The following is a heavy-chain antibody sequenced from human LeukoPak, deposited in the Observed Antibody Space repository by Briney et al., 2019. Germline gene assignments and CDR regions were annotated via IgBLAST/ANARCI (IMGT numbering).Heavy chain of an antibody. CDR1: GASFNSDDQY. Sequence: SQTLSLTCTVSGASFNSDDQYWNWIRQSPGKGLEWIGSIHPSGMLYNNPSLESRVTMSRDTSKNQFSLKLTSVTAADTAVYYCARQATVPPVDPWGQGTLVIVSS. V-gene: IGHV4-30-4*08. J-gene: IGHJ5*02. CDR3: ARQATVPPVDP. CDR2: IHPSGML. D-gene: IGHD4-17*01.